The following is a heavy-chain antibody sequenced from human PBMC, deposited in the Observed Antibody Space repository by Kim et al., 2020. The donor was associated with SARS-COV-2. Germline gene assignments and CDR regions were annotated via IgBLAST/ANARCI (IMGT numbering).Heavy chain of an antibody. Sequence: GGSLRLSCVASGFTFDTYAMSWVRQAPGKGLEWVSVISGGAVNKFYADSVRGRFTISRDKSTNMLYLQMNSLRDEDTALYYCAKMVIMDGYNYFYYYAMDVWGQGTTVTVSS. CDR1: GFTFDTYA. J-gene: IGHJ6*02. V-gene: IGHV3-23*01. CDR2: ISGGAVNK. CDR3: AKMVIMDGYNYFYYYAMDV. D-gene: IGHD2-21*01.